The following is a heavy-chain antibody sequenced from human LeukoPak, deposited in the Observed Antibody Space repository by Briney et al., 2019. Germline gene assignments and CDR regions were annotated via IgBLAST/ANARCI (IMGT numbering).Heavy chain of an antibody. D-gene: IGHD1-14*01. CDR3: ARQYTNRIEY. CDR2: IYPGDSDT. CDR1: GYSFPNYW. Sequence: GESLKISCKGSGYSFPNYWIAWVRQMPGEGLEWMGIIYPGDSDTRYSPSFQGQVTISADKSITTAHLQWSSLEASDTAIYYCARQYTNRIEYWGQGTLVTVSS. J-gene: IGHJ4*02. V-gene: IGHV5-51*01.